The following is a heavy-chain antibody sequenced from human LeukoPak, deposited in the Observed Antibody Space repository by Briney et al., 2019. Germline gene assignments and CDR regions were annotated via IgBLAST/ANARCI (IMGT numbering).Heavy chain of an antibody. D-gene: IGHD3-3*01. CDR3: ARDVWDFWSGTPDY. Sequence: GGSLRLSCAASGFTFDDYGMSWVRQAPGKGLEWVSGINWNGGSTGYADSVKGRFTISRDNAKNSLYLQMNSLRAEDTALYYCARDVWDFWSGTPDYWGQGTLVTVSS. CDR1: GFTFDDYG. V-gene: IGHV3-20*04. J-gene: IGHJ4*02. CDR2: INWNGGST.